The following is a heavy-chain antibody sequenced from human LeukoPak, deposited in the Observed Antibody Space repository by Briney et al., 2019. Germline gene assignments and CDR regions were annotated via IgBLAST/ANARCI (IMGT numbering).Heavy chain of an antibody. CDR3: ARDSVQEMATTFDY. CDR2: ISAYNGNT. D-gene: IGHD5-24*01. CDR1: GYTFTSYG. V-gene: IGHV1-18*01. J-gene: IGHJ4*02. Sequence: ASVKVSCKASGYTFTSYGISWVRQAPGQGLEWMGWISAYNGNTNYAQKLQGRVTITTDESTSTAYMELSSLRSEDTAVYYCARDSVQEMATTFDYWGQGTLVTVSS.